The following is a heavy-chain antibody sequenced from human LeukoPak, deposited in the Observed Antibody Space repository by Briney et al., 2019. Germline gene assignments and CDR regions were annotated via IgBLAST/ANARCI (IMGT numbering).Heavy chain of an antibody. Sequence: PSETLSLTCTLSGGSISSYYWSWIRQPPGKGLEWIGYIYYSGTTNYNPSLKSRVTISVDTSKNQFSLKLSSVTAADTAVYYCARGVYIAAAQYGYWGQGTLVTVSS. CDR3: ARGVYIAAAQYGY. CDR1: GGSISSYY. V-gene: IGHV4-59*01. J-gene: IGHJ4*02. D-gene: IGHD6-13*01. CDR2: IYYSGTT.